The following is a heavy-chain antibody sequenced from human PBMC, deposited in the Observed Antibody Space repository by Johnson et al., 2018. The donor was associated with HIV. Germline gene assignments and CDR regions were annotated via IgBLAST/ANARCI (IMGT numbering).Heavy chain of an antibody. CDR2: IYSGGST. CDR3: ARGYGTSGYYYGDAFDI. CDR1: GFTFGDYA. Sequence: VQLVESGGGLVQPGRSLRLSCTASGFTFGDYAMSWVRLAPGKGLEWVSVIYSGGSTYYADSVKGRFTISRDNSKNTLYLQMNSLRAEDTAVYYCARGYGTSGYYYGDAFDIWGQGTLVTVSS. D-gene: IGHD3-22*01. J-gene: IGHJ3*02. V-gene: IGHV3-66*01.